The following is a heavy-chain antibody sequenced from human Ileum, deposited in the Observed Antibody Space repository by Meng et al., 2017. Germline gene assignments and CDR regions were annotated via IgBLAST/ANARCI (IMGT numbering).Heavy chain of an antibody. CDR3: AREFYVDTAMVIDS. J-gene: IGHJ4*02. CDR1: GGSMRSGDNY. CDR2: IYYSGST. D-gene: IGHD5-18*01. Sequence: QVQLQESGPGLVNPSQTLSLTCSVSGGSMRSGDNYWSWIRQPPGKGLEWIGYIYYSGSTYYTPSLKSRVIMSVDTSANQFSLRLDSVTAADTAVYYCAREFYVDTAMVIDSWGPGALVTVSS. V-gene: IGHV4-30-4*01.